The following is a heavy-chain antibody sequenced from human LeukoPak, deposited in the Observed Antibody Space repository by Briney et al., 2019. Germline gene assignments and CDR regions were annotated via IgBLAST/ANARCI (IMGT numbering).Heavy chain of an antibody. Sequence: GGSLRLSCAASGLTFSSYAMSWVRQAPGKGLEWVSAISGSGGSTYYADSVKGRFTISRDNSKNTLYLQMNSLRAEDTAVYYCAKDPLPYDSSGYYYPYFDYWGQGTLVTVSS. V-gene: IGHV3-23*01. D-gene: IGHD3-22*01. CDR2: ISGSGGST. J-gene: IGHJ4*02. CDR1: GLTFSSYA. CDR3: AKDPLPYDSSGYYYPYFDY.